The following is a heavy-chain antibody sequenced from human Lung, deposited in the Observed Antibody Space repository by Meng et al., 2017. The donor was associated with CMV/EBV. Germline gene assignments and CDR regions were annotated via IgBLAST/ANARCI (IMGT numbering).Heavy chain of an antibody. V-gene: IGHV3-48*03. CDR1: GFTFSTYG. Sequence: GGSXRLXCAASGFTFSTYGMNWVRQAPGKGLEWVSYISSSGGTIYYADSVKGRFTISRDNAKSSLYLQMNSLRAEDTAFYYCARDDFWSGSPTFDFWGQGXLVTVSS. CDR3: ARDDFWSGSPTFDF. J-gene: IGHJ4*02. CDR2: ISSSGGTI. D-gene: IGHD3-3*01.